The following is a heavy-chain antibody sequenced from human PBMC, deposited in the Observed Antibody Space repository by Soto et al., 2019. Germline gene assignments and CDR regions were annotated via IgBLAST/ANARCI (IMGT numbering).Heavy chain of an antibody. CDR3: ARGPGYSSGWFRGGMDV. Sequence: EVQLVESGGGLIQPGGSLRLSCAASGFTVSSNYMSWVRQAPGKGLEWVSVIYSGGSTYYADSVKGRFTIYRDNSKNTLYLQMNSLRAEDTAVYYCARGPGYSSGWFRGGMDVWGQGTTVTVSS. CDR1: GFTVSSNY. V-gene: IGHV3-53*01. D-gene: IGHD6-19*01. CDR2: IYSGGST. J-gene: IGHJ6*02.